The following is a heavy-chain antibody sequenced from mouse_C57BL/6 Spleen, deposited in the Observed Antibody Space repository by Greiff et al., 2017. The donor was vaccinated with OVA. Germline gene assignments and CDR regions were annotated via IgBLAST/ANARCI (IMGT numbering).Heavy chain of an antibody. V-gene: IGHV5-6*01. D-gene: IGHD1-1*01. Sequence: EVQVVESGGDLVKPGGSLKLSCAASGFTFSSYGMSWVRQTPGKRLEWVATISRGGSYTYYPDSVKGRFTITRDNAKNTLYLQMSSLKSEDTAMYYCARHETPITTLYFDYWGKGTTLTVSS. CDR1: GFTFSSYG. CDR2: ISRGGSYT. J-gene: IGHJ2*01. CDR3: ARHETPITTLYFDY.